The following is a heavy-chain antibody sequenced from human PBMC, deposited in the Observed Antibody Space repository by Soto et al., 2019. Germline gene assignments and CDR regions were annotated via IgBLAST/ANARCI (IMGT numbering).Heavy chain of an antibody. CDR3: ARRGSGSYSDY. J-gene: IGHJ4*02. D-gene: IGHD3-10*01. V-gene: IGHV4-39*01. CDR1: GGSISSSSYY. Sequence: QLQLQESGPGLVKPSETLSLTCTVSGGSISSSSYYWGWIRQPPGKGLEWIGSIYYSGSTYYNPSLKLRATISVDSSKNQFPLKRSSVTAADTAVYYCARRGSGSYSDYWGQGTLVTVSS. CDR2: IYYSGST.